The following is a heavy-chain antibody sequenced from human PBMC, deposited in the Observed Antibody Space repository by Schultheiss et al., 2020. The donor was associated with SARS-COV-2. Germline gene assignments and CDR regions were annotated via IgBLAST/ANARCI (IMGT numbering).Heavy chain of an antibody. CDR2: IKQDGSEK. J-gene: IGHJ6*03. Sequence: GGSLRLSCAASGFTFSSYAMHWVRQAPGKGLEWVANIKQDGSEKYYVDSVKGRFTISRDNAKNSLYLQMNSLRAEDTAVYYCATPLLWFRDPAGYYYYMDVWGKGTTVTVSS. CDR1: GFTFSSYA. V-gene: IGHV3-7*01. D-gene: IGHD3-10*01. CDR3: ATPLLWFRDPAGYYYYMDV.